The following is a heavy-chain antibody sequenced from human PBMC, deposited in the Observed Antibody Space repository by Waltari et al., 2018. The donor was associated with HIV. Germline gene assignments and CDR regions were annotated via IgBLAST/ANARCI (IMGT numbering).Heavy chain of an antibody. V-gene: IGHV3-30*02. Sequence: QGQLVESGGGVVQPGGSLRLSCAASGFSCSISAMHSVRQAPGKGLGWVTFIRYDGNTKYYADSVKGRFTISRDNSKNTLYLQMSSLRAEDTAVYYCAKELRSGYSYYYYGMDVWGQGTTVTVSS. CDR3: AKELRSGYSYYYYGMDV. CDR2: IRYDGNTK. CDR1: GFSCSISA. J-gene: IGHJ6*02. D-gene: IGHD2-15*01.